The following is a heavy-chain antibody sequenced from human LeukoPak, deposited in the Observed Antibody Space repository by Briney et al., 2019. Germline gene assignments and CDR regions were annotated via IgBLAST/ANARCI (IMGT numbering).Heavy chain of an antibody. Sequence: ASVKVSCKSSGYTITDYDIYWVRQAPGQGLACIGRINPRNGDTLSAQKFQGRVTMTTDTSMNVAYMELSSLRFDDTAIYYCAREDTFIRGIIGDYWGQGTLVSVSS. V-gene: IGHV1-2*06. J-gene: IGHJ4*02. CDR2: INPRNGDT. CDR1: GYTITDYD. CDR3: AREDTFIRGIIGDY. D-gene: IGHD3-10*01.